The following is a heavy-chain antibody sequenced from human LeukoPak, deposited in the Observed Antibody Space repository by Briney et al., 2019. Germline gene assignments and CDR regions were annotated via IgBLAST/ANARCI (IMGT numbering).Heavy chain of an antibody. J-gene: IGHJ4*02. CDR1: GGSISSSSYY. Sequence: SETLSLTCTVSGGSISSSSYYWGWIRQPPGKGLEWIGSIYYSGSTYYNPSLKSRVTISVDTSKNQFSLKLSSVTAADTAVYYCAMGTDILTGYYPLDYWGQGTLVTVSS. CDR3: AMGTDILTGYYPLDY. CDR2: IYYSGST. D-gene: IGHD3-9*01. V-gene: IGHV4-39*07.